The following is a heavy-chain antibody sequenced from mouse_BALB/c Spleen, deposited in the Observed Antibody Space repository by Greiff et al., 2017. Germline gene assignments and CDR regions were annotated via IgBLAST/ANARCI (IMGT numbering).Heavy chain of an antibody. CDR3: ARPYGNYGGFAY. Sequence: QVQLQQPGAELVKPGASVKLSCKASGYTFTSYWMHWVKQRPGQGLEWIGEINPSNGRTNYNEKFKSKATLTVDKSSSTAYMQLSSLTSEDSAVYYCARPYGNYGGFAYWGQGTLVTVSA. D-gene: IGHD2-10*02. CDR2: INPSNGRT. CDR1: GYTFTSYW. V-gene: IGHV1S81*02. J-gene: IGHJ3*01.